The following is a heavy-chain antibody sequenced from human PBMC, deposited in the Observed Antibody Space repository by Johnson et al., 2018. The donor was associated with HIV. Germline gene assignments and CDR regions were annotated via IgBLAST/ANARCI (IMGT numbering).Heavy chain of an antibody. Sequence: QMPLVESGGGVVQPGGSLRLSCAASGFTFSRYGMHWVRQAPGKGLEWVAFIRYDGSNKYYGDSVKGRFPISRDNSKNTLSLQMNSLRAEDTAVYYCAKDQMTIAVPNAFDIWGQGTMVTVSS. D-gene: IGHD4/OR15-4a*01. J-gene: IGHJ3*02. V-gene: IGHV3-30*02. CDR1: GFTFSRYG. CDR2: IRYDGSNK. CDR3: AKDQMTIAVPNAFDI.